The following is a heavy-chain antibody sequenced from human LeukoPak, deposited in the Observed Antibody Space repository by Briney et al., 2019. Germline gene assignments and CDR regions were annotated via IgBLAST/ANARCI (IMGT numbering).Heavy chain of an antibody. CDR1: GGFLSSSSYH. CDR3: ASDDY. Sequence: PSEPLSLTCTVSGGFLSSSSYHCGWVRKPPGRVLECIGSIYSRGTIYYNPSLQSRVLISVDTCKNQFSLTLNSVTAADTAVYYCASDDYWGQGALVTVSS. V-gene: IGHV4-39*01. J-gene: IGHJ4*02. CDR2: IYSRGTI.